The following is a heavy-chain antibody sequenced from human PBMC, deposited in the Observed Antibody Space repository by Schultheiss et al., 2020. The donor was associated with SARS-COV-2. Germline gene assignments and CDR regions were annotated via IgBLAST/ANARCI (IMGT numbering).Heavy chain of an antibody. D-gene: IGHD2-15*01. CDR1: GFTFSSYA. V-gene: IGHV3-30*01. CDR3: ARDRAPRLQYYYYYYGMDV. J-gene: IGHJ6*02. Sequence: LSLTCAASGFTFSSYAMHWVRQAPGKGLEWVAVISYDGSNKYYADSVKGRFTISRDNSKNTLYLQMNSLRAEDTAVYYCARDRAPRLQYYYYYYGMDVWGQGTTVTVSS. CDR2: ISYDGSNK.